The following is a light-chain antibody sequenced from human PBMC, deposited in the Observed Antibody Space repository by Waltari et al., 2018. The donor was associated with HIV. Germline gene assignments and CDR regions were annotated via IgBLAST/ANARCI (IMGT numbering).Light chain of an antibody. Sequence: QPVLSQAPSASGAPGQRIVISCSGDLSNIGRTAVPWYQPSPGRAPSLLIDENNDRPSEGPDRFSGAKSGSSASLAIRGLQSEDEGDYFCAAWDDGLSGVIFGGGTRLTV. CDR2: ENN. CDR1: LSNIGRTA. CDR3: AAWDDGLSGVI. V-gene: IGLV1-47*01. J-gene: IGLJ2*01.